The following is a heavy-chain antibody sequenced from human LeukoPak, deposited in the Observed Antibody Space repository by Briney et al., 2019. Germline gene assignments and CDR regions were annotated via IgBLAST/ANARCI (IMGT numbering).Heavy chain of an antibody. CDR1: GFIFSSYA. CDR3: AKVASSIWWEYFQH. J-gene: IGHJ1*01. D-gene: IGHD6-13*01. CDR2: ISGSGGST. Sequence: QSGGSLRLSCAASGFIFSSYAMSWVRQAPGKGLEWVSAISGSGGSTYYADSVKGRFTISGDNSKNTLYLEMNSLRAEDTAVYYCAKVASSIWWEYFQHWGQGTLVTVSS. V-gene: IGHV3-23*01.